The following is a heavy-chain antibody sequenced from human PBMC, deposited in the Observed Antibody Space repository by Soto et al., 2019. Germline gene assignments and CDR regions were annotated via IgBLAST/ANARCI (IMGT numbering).Heavy chain of an antibody. D-gene: IGHD2-15*01. J-gene: IGHJ5*02. CDR1: GYTFTSYG. V-gene: IGHV1-18*01. Sequence: ASVKVSCKASGYTFTSYGIIWVRQAPGQGLEWMGWISAYNGNTNYAQKLQGRVTMTTDTSTSTAYMELRSLRSDDTAVYYCARDCSGGSCYQRVVWFDPWGQGTLVTVSS. CDR2: ISAYNGNT. CDR3: ARDCSGGSCYQRVVWFDP.